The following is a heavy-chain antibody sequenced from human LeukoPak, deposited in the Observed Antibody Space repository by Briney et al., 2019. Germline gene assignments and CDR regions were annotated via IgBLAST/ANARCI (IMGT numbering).Heavy chain of an antibody. CDR1: GFTFSNYG. CDR3: AKDKYYYGSGSSEGYFDY. V-gene: IGHV3-30*18. CDR2: ISYDGSNK. D-gene: IGHD3-10*01. J-gene: IGHJ4*02. Sequence: GRSLRLSCAASGFTFSNYGMHWVRQAPGKGLEWVVVISYDGSNKYYGDSVKGRFTISRDNSKNTLYLQMSSLRAEDTAVYYCAKDKYYYGSGSSEGYFDYWGQGTLVTVSS.